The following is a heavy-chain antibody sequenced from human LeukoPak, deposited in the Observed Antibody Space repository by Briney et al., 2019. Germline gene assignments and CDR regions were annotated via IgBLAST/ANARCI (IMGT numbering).Heavy chain of an antibody. J-gene: IGHJ4*02. CDR1: GFTFSSYG. D-gene: IGHD5-12*01. V-gene: IGHV3-33*01. Sequence: GGSLRLSCATSGFTFSSYGMHWVRQAPGKGLEWVAVIWYDGSNKYYADSVKGRFTISRDNSKNTLYLQMNSLRAEDTAVYYCAREVIVATTYYFDYWGQGTLVTVSS. CDR2: IWYDGSNK. CDR3: AREVIVATTYYFDY.